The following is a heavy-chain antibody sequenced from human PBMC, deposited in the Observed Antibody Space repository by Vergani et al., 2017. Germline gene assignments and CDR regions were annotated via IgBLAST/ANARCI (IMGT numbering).Heavy chain of an antibody. Sequence: QVQLQQWGGGLLKPSETLSLTCVVNGGSFTSYHWTWIRQSPGEGLGWVGDIDHTGRPDYIPSLKIRLTMSVDKSRDQFSLTLNSVTATDTAIYFCARVNTETNGHLYYYYYMDVWGQGTAVTVS. CDR3: ARVNTETNGHLYYYYYMDV. V-gene: IGHV4-34*01. J-gene: IGHJ6*03. D-gene: IGHD4-11*01. CDR1: GGSFTSYH. CDR2: IDHTGRP.